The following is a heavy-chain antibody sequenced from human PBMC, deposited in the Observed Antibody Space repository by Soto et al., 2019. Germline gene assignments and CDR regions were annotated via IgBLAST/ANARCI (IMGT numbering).Heavy chain of an antibody. D-gene: IGHD4-4*01. CDR1: GASTSTRAW. V-gene: IGHV4-4*02. CDR2: VSQSGST. J-gene: IGHJ4*02. Sequence: SETLSPTCALSGASTSTRAWWAWGRRPPGKGMEWIGGVSQSGSTNYNPSLERRVTISVDKSKNQLSLRMSSVTASDTAVYYCATRTGPPVWGQGTLVTVSS. CDR3: ATRTGPPV.